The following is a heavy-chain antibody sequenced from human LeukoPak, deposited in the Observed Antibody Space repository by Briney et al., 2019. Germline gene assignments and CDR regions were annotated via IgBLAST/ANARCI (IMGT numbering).Heavy chain of an antibody. J-gene: IGHJ4*02. D-gene: IGHD1-1*01. Sequence: GGSLRLSCAASGMTFSIYWMSWVRQAPGKGLEWVAHINQNESEKHYLDSVRGRFTISRDNAKNSLYLQMHSLTAEDTALYYCARYCTFRACSGTKYDSWGPGTLVTVSS. CDR3: ARYCTFRACSGTKYDS. CDR2: INQNESEK. CDR1: GMTFSIYW. V-gene: IGHV3-7*03.